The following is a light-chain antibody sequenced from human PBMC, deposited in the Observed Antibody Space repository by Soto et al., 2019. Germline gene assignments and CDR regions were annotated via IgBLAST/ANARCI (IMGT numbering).Light chain of an antibody. Sequence: DIQMTQSPSTLSASVGDRVTITCRASQSISSWLSCYQQKPGKARKLLFYDASSVESGVPSRISGSGSGTEFTLTISSLQPEDFATYCYLQHNTSPRTFGQGTKVDI. CDR3: LQHNTSPRT. J-gene: IGKJ1*01. CDR2: DAS. V-gene: IGKV1-5*01. CDR1: QSISSW.